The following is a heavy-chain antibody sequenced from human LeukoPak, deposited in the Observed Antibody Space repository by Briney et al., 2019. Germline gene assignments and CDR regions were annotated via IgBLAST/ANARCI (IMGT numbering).Heavy chain of an antibody. V-gene: IGHV4-34*09. CDR1: GGSFSGYY. D-gene: IGHD3-3*01. J-gene: IGHJ5*02. Sequence: SETLSLTCAVYGGSFSGYYWSWIRQPPGKGLEWIGEINHSGSTNCNPSLKSRVTISLDTSKNQFSLKLTSVTAADTAVYYCARDLEWNWFDPWGQGTLVTVSS. CDR3: ARDLEWNWFDP. CDR2: INHSGST.